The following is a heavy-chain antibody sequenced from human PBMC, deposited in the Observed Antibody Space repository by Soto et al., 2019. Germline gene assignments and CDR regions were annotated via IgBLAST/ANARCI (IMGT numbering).Heavy chain of an antibody. Sequence: GGSLRLSCAASGFAFSNAWMSWVRQAPGKGLEWVGRIKSETDGEKTDYVAPVKGRFTISRDDSKNTLYLQMNSLKIEDTAVYYCTTDLNGGFDYWGRGTLVTVSS. J-gene: IGHJ4*02. V-gene: IGHV3-15*01. CDR1: GFAFSNAW. CDR2: IKSETDGEKT. D-gene: IGHD2-8*01. CDR3: TTDLNGGFDY.